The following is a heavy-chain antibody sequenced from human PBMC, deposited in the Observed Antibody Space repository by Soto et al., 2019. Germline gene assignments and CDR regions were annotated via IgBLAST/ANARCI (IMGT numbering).Heavy chain of an antibody. CDR1: GFTFNNYG. J-gene: IGHJ4*02. D-gene: IGHD3-10*01. CDR3: ARDLEASASVSYPDF. V-gene: IGHV3-30*03. Sequence: QVQLVESGGGVVQPGKSLRLSCVGSGFTFNNYGIHWVRQAPGKGLEWVAVLSNEGRYTSSGDSVQGRFTISRDNSKNSVYLLMNSLREEDTAVYFCARDLEASASVSYPDFWGQGTLVSVSS. CDR2: LSNEGRYT.